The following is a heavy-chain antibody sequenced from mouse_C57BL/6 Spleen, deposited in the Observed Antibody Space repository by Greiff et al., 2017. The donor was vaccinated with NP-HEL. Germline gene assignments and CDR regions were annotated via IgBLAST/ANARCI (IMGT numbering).Heavy chain of an antibody. D-gene: IGHD2-4*01. J-gene: IGHJ3*01. CDR3: ARGLIYYDYPAGFAY. Sequence: EVKLVESGPGLVKPSQSLSLTCSVTGYSITSGYYWNWIRQFPGNKLEWMGYISYDGSNNYNPSLKNRISITRDTSKNQFFLKLNSVTTEDTATYYCARGLIYYDYPAGFAYWGQGTLVTVSA. CDR2: ISYDGSN. CDR1: GYSITSGYY. V-gene: IGHV3-6*01.